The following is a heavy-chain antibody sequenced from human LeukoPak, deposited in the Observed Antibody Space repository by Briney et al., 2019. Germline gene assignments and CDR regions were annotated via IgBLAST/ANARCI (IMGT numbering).Heavy chain of an antibody. D-gene: IGHD6-6*01. J-gene: IGHJ4*02. Sequence: SQALSLTCTVSGGSISSGSYYWSWIRQPAGKGLERIGRIYTSGSTNYNPSLKSRVTISVDTSKNQYSLKLSSVTAADTAVYYCARGGIAARRGSFDYWGQGTLVTVSS. CDR2: IYTSGST. CDR1: GGSISSGSYY. V-gene: IGHV4-61*02. CDR3: ARGGIAARRGSFDY.